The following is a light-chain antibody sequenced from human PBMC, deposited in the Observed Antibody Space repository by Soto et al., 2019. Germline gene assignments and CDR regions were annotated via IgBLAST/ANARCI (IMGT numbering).Light chain of an antibody. CDR3: QQYGGSPRT. CDR2: GAS. V-gene: IGKV3-20*01. Sequence: EIVLTQSPGTLSLSPGERATLSFRASESVSSNYLAWYQQKPGQAPRLLNYGASTRATGVPDRFSGCGSGTDFTLSISRLEPEDFAVYYCQQYGGSPRTFGQGTKVEIK. J-gene: IGKJ1*01. CDR1: ESVSSNY.